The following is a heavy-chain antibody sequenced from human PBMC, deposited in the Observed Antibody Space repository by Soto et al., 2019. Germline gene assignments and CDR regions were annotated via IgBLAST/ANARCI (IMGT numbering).Heavy chain of an antibody. J-gene: IGHJ3*02. D-gene: IGHD3-10*01. CDR1: GYTFTSYD. CDR3: ARGQYYGSGSRDAFDI. V-gene: IGHV1-8*01. Sequence: ASVKVSCKASGYTFTSYDINWVRQATGQGLEWTGWMNPNSGNTGYAQKFQGRVTMTRNTSISTAYMELSSLRSEDTAVYYCARGQYYGSGSRDAFDIWGQGTMVTVSS. CDR2: MNPNSGNT.